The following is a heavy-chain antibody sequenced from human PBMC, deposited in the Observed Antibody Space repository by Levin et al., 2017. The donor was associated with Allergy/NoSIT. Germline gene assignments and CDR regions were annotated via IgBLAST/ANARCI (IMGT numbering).Heavy chain of an antibody. CDR3: ARHRGGDFDN. D-gene: IGHD3-16*01. Sequence: GGSLRLSCAASGFTFSTYWMTWVRQAPGEGLEWVANIKPDGSEKYYVGSVKGRFTISRDNAKNSLYLQMNSLRVEDTAVYYCARHRGGDFDNWGQGTLVTVSS. J-gene: IGHJ4*02. CDR1: GFTFSTYW. CDR2: IKPDGSEK. V-gene: IGHV3-7*01.